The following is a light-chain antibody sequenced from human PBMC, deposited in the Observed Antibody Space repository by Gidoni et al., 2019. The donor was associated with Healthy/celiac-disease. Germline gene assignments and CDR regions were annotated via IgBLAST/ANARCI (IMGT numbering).Light chain of an antibody. V-gene: IGKV3-11*01. J-gene: IGKJ1*01. CDR2: DAS. CDR3: QQRSNWWT. CDR1: QSVSSY. Sequence: LLTHSPATLSLSPGERATLSCTASQSVSSYLAWYQQKPGQAPRLLIYDASNRATGLPARFSGSGSGTDFTLTISSLEPEDFAVYYCQQRSNWWTFGQGTKVEIK.